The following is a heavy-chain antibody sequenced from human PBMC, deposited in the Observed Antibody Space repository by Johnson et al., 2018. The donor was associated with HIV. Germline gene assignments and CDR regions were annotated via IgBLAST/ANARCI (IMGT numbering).Heavy chain of an antibody. J-gene: IGHJ3*02. Sequence: HVQLVEFGGGVVQPGRSLRLSCAASGFTFSSYGMHWVRQAPAKGLEWVAVISYDGSDKDYADSVKGRFTISRDSSKNTLYLQMNSLRAEDTAVYYCAKSIAAAGTNAFDIWGQGTMVTVSS. D-gene: IGHD6-13*01. CDR1: GFTFSSYG. CDR3: AKSIAAAGTNAFDI. V-gene: IGHV3-30*18. CDR2: ISYDGSDK.